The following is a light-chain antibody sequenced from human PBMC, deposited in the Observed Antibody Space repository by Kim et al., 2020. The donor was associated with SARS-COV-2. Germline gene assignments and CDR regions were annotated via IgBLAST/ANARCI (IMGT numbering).Light chain of an antibody. Sequence: GGTARITCGGNKIGSKSVHWYQQKPGQAPALVIDYDTDRPSGIPERFSGSNSGNTATLTISRVEAGDEADYYCQVWDSSRDHRGYVFGTGTKVNVL. CDR2: YDT. V-gene: IGLV3-21*04. J-gene: IGLJ1*01. CDR3: QVWDSSRDHRGYV. CDR1: KIGSKS.